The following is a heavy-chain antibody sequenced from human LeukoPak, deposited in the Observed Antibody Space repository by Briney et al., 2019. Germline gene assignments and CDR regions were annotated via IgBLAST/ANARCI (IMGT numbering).Heavy chain of an antibody. CDR2: ISSNGGST. Sequence: GGSLRLSCSASGFTFSSYAMHWVRQAPGKGLEYVSAISSNGGSTYYTDSVKGRFTISRDNSKNTLYLQMSSLRAEDTAVYYCVKGQRYYDSSGYYSIEYFQHWGQGTLVIVSS. V-gene: IGHV3-64D*09. D-gene: IGHD3-22*01. J-gene: IGHJ1*01. CDR1: GFTFSSYA. CDR3: VKGQRYYDSSGYYSIEYFQH.